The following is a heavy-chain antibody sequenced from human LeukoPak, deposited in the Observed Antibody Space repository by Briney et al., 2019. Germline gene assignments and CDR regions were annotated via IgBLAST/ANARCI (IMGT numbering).Heavy chain of an antibody. CDR2: ISSSSSTI. J-gene: IGHJ3*02. D-gene: IGHD7-27*01. CDR3: ARKTGGSLDI. CDR1: GFTFSSYS. Sequence: GGSLRLSCAAPGFTFSSYSMNWVRQAPGKGLEWVSYISSSSSTIYYADSVRGRFTISRDNAKNSLYLQMNSLRGEDTAVYYCARKTGGSLDIWGQGTMVTVSS. V-gene: IGHV3-48*01.